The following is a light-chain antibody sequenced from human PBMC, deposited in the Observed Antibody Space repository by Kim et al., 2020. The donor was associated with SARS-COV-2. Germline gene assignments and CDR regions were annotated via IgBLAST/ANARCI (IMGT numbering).Light chain of an antibody. CDR1: QTINNK. J-gene: IGKJ1*01. Sequence: PGERATPSCRASQTINNKLAWYQQNPGQAPRLLIYDATTRATGIPARFIGSGSETDFTLTISSLQSEDFAVYYCQQSNNWPPLTFGQGTKV. V-gene: IGKV3-15*01. CDR3: QQSNNWPPLT. CDR2: DAT.